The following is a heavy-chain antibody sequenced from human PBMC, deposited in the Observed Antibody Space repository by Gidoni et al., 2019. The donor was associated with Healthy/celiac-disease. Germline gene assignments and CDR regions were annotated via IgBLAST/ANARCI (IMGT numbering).Heavy chain of an antibody. V-gene: IGHV3-53*02. D-gene: IGHD1-7*01. Sequence: EVQLVETGGGLIQPGGSLRLSCAASGFTVSSHYMSWVRQAPGKGLEWVSVIYSGGSTYYADSVKGRFTISRDNSKNTLYLQMNSLRAEDTAVYYCARAGNWNYLYPYYYYYYGMDVWGQGTTVTVSS. J-gene: IGHJ6*02. CDR1: GFTVSSHY. CDR2: IYSGGST. CDR3: ARAGNWNYLYPYYYYYYGMDV.